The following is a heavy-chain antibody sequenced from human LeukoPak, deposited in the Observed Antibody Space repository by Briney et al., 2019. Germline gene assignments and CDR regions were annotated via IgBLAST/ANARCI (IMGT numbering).Heavy chain of an antibody. Sequence: SETLSLTCTVSGYSISSGYFWGWIRQPPGKGLEWIGNIFYSGSTYYSPSLKSRVTISLDTSRNQFSLKLNSVTAADTAVYYCAKSNGYGLVDIWGQGTMVTVSS. CDR3: AKSNGYGLVDI. CDR2: IFYSGST. D-gene: IGHD3-10*01. CDR1: GYSISSGYF. V-gene: IGHV4-38-2*02. J-gene: IGHJ3*02.